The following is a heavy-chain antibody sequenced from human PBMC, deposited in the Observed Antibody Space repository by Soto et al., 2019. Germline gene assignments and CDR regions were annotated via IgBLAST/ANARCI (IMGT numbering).Heavy chain of an antibody. J-gene: IGHJ4*02. CDR1: GFTFSSYA. D-gene: IGHD6-13*01. CDR3: ASLGYSSSWPDY. Sequence: GSLLLSFAASGFTFSSYAMHWVRQAPGKGLEWVAVISYDGSNKYYADSVKGRFTISRDNSKNTLYLQMNSLRAEDTAVYYCASLGYSSSWPDYWGQGTLVTVSS. V-gene: IGHV3-30-3*01. CDR2: ISYDGSNK.